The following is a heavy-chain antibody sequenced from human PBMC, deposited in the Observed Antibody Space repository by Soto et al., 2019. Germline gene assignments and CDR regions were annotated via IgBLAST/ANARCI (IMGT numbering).Heavy chain of an antibody. D-gene: IGHD6-13*01. Sequence: QVTVKESGPVLVKPTETLTLTCTVSGFSLSNAGLGVSWIRQPPGKALEWLAHIFSNDEKSYSTSLKGRLTIPKDTSKSQVVLIMTNMDPVDTAKYYCASTYTTSWYWFDPWGQGTLVTVSS. CDR3: ASTYTTSWYWFDP. CDR2: IFSNDEK. CDR1: GFSLSNAGLG. J-gene: IGHJ5*02. V-gene: IGHV2-26*04.